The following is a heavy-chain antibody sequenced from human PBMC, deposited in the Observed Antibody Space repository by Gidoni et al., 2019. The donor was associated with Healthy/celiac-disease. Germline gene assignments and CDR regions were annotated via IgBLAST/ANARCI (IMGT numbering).Heavy chain of an antibody. J-gene: IGHJ3*02. V-gene: IGHV1-69*02. Sequence: HVQLVQSGAEVKKPGSSVKVSCKAAGGTFSSYPISWVRQAPGQGLEWMGGIIPILGIATYAQKFQGRVTITADKSTRTAYMELSSLRSEDTAVYYCARVGLEYSGCDDAFDIWGQGTMVTVSS. CDR1: GGTFSSYP. CDR3: ARVGLEYSGCDDAFDI. CDR2: IIPILGIA. D-gene: IGHD5-12*01.